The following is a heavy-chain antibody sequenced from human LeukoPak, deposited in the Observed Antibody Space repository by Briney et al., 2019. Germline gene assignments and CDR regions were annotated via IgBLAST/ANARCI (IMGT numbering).Heavy chain of an antibody. CDR3: ARDRPSGWYLQYYFNY. Sequence: GGSLRLSCAASGFTFSNYWMSWVRQAPGKGLEWVAKIKPDGTDKYYVGSVKGRFTISRDNAKNSLYLQVNSLRAEDTAVYYCARDRPSGWYLQYYFNYWGQGALVTVSS. J-gene: IGHJ4*02. D-gene: IGHD6-19*01. V-gene: IGHV3-7*04. CDR1: GFTFSNYW. CDR2: IKPDGTDK.